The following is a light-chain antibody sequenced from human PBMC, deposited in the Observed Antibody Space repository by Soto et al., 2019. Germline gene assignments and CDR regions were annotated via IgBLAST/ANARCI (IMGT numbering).Light chain of an antibody. CDR2: GAS. Sequence: EIVLTQSPGTLSLSPGERATLSCRASQSVSSNYLAWYQQKPGQAPRLLIYGASSRATGIPDRFSGSGSGTDFTLTISRLEPEDFPVYYCQQYCSSPPYTFGQGTKLEIK. CDR3: QQYCSSPPYT. V-gene: IGKV3-20*01. CDR1: QSVSSNY. J-gene: IGKJ2*01.